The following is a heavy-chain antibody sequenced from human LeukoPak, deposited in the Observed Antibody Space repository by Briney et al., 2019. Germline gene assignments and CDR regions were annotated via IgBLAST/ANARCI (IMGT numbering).Heavy chain of an antibody. Sequence: GGSLRLSCAASGFTFSSYSMNWVRQAPGKGLEWVSSISSSSSYIYYADSVKGRFTISRDNAKNSLYLQMNSLRAEDTAVYYCARVHYYDSSGLGAFDIWGQGTMVTVSS. CDR1: GFTFSSYS. V-gene: IGHV3-21*01. D-gene: IGHD3-22*01. CDR3: ARVHYYDSSGLGAFDI. CDR2: ISSSSSYI. J-gene: IGHJ3*02.